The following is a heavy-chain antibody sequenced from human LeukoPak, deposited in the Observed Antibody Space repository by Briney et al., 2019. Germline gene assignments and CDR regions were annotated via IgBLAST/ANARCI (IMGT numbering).Heavy chain of an antibody. CDR1: GYTFTGYD. Sequence: ASVKVSCKASGYTFTGYDINWVRQATGQGLEWMGWMNPNSGNTGYAQKFQGRVTMTRNTSISTAYMELSSLRSEDTAVYYCARTKKSITIFGVVMNYYMDVWGKGTTVTVSS. D-gene: IGHD3-3*01. CDR3: ARTKKSITIFGVVMNYYMDV. J-gene: IGHJ6*03. CDR2: MNPNSGNT. V-gene: IGHV1-8*01.